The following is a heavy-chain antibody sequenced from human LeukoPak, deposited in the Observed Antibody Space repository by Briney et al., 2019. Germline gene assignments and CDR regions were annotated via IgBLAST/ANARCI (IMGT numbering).Heavy chain of an antibody. D-gene: IGHD4-17*01. CDR3: ARERPQYGDYGIGWFDP. CDR1: GGSFSGYY. CDR2: INHSGST. J-gene: IGHJ5*02. Sequence: PSETLSLTCAVYGGSFSGYYWSWIRQPPGKGLEWIGEINHSGSTNYNPSLKSRVTISVDTSKNQFSLKLSSGTAADTAVYYCARERPQYGDYGIGWFDPWGQGTLVTVSS. V-gene: IGHV4-34*01.